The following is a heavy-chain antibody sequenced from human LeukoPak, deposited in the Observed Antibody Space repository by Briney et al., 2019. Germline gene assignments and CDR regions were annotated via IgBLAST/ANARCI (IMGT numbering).Heavy chain of an antibody. V-gene: IGHV4-39*07. D-gene: IGHD3-3*01. CDR3: ARQEDF. Sequence: SETLSLTCTVSGGPISSGSNYWSWIRQPAGKGLEWIGSIYHSGSTYYNPSLKSRVTISVDTSKNQFSLKLSSVTAADTAVYYCARQEDFWGQGTLVTVSS. J-gene: IGHJ4*02. CDR2: IYHSGST. CDR1: GGPISSGSNY.